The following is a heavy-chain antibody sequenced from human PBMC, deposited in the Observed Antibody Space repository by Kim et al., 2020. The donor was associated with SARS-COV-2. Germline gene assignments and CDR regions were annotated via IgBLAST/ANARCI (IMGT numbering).Heavy chain of an antibody. CDR3: ARTLVVYSSSSLSPGI. Sequence: GGSLRLSCAASGFTFSSYAMHWVRQAPGKGLEWVAVISYDGSNKYYADSVKGRFTISRDNSKNTLYLQMNSLRAEDTAVYYCARTLVVYSSSSLSPGIWGQGTLVTVSS. CDR1: GFTFSSYA. V-gene: IGHV3-30*04. CDR2: ISYDGSNK. D-gene: IGHD6-6*01. J-gene: IGHJ4*02.